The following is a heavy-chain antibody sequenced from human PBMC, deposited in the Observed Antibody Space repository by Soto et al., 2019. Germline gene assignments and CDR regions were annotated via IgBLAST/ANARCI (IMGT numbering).Heavy chain of an antibody. CDR1: GFTFTTYW. Sequence: GGSLRLSCGASGFTFTTYWMTWVRQAPGKGLEWVANIKYDGSEKYYVDSVKGRFTISRDNAKNSLCLEMNSLRAEDTAVYYCVRHINTYFDFWGQGTPVTVSS. J-gene: IGHJ4*02. V-gene: IGHV3-7*04. CDR3: VRHINTYFDF. CDR2: IKYDGSEK.